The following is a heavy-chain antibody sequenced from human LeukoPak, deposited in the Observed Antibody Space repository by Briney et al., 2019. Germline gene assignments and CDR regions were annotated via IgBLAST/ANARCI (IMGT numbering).Heavy chain of an antibody. Sequence: PGRSLRLSCAASGFTFSPYSVDWVRQAPGKGLEWVSYIGAVSSATYYADSVKGRFTISRDTAKNSIYLQMNSLRDEDTAVYYCARRGGSRNFDYWGQGALVTVSS. CDR1: GFTFSPYS. J-gene: IGHJ4*02. CDR2: IGAVSSAT. CDR3: ARRGGSRNFDY. D-gene: IGHD1-26*01. V-gene: IGHV3-48*02.